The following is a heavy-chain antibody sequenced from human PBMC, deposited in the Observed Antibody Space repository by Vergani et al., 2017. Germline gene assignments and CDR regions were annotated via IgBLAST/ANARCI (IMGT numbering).Heavy chain of an antibody. CDR2: IYYSGST. CDR1: GASIRSSNYY. Sequence: QLQLQESGPGLVKPSATLSLTCSVSGASIRSSNYYWGWIRQPPGKGLEWIASIYYSGSTSYNPSHKSRVTISVATSKNQFSLKLSSVTAADTAVYFCARHSTVEWLVKLGWIDPWGQGILVTVSS. J-gene: IGHJ5*02. D-gene: IGHD6-19*01. CDR3: ARHSTVEWLVKLGWIDP. V-gene: IGHV4-39*01.